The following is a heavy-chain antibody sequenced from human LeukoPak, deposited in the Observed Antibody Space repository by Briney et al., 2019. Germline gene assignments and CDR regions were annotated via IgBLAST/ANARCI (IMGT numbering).Heavy chain of an antibody. D-gene: IGHD5-12*01. V-gene: IGHV4-4*07. CDR1: GGSTNTYC. CDR2: IYPSGST. Sequence: SETLSLTCTVSGGSTNTYCWSWIRQPAEKGLEWIGRIYPSGSTYYNPSPKSRVTISIDKSKNQFSPRLTSVTAADTAVYYCARDRSGYSEYYFDYWGQGSLVTVSS. CDR3: ARDRSGYSEYYFDY. J-gene: IGHJ4*02.